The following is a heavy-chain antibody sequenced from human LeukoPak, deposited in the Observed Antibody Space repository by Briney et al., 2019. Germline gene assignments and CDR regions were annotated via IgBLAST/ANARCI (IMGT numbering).Heavy chain of an antibody. D-gene: IGHD6-19*01. CDR2: INHSGST. CDR3: ARTPPQDTGYSSGWFDY. Sequence: SETLSLTCAVYGGSFSGYYWSWIRQPPGKGLEWIGEINHSGSTNYNPSLESRVTISVDTSKNQFSLKLSSVTAADTAVYYCARTPPQDTGYSSGWFDYWGQGTLVTVSS. V-gene: IGHV4-34*01. J-gene: IGHJ4*02. CDR1: GGSFSGYY.